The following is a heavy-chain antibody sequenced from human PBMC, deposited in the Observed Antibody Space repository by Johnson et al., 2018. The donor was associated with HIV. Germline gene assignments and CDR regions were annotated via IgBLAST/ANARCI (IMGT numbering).Heavy chain of an antibody. V-gene: IGHV3-33*03. CDR1: GFTFSSYG. CDR2: IWHDGRDV. CDR3: AKDPPLATVVTPAL. J-gene: IGHJ3*01. D-gene: IGHD4-23*01. Sequence: VQLVESGGGVVQPGTSLRLSCAASGFTFSSYGIHWVRQAPGKGLEWVAFIWHDGRDVYYADSVKGRFTVSRDNSKNAVYLQMNSLRAEDTAVYYCAKDPPLATVVTPALWGQGTMVTVSS.